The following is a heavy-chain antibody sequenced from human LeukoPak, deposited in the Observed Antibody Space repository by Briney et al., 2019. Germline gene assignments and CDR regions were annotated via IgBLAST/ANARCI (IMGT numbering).Heavy chain of an antibody. CDR3: TRDMWGTFDY. J-gene: IGHJ4*02. D-gene: IGHD7-27*01. CDR1: GFTFSDFW. CDR2: INPDGSTI. Sequence: GGSLRLSCAASGFTFSDFWMHWVRQTPGKGLVWVSRINPDGSTISYADSVKGRFTISRDNAKNSLHLQMNSLRAEDTAVYYCTRDMWGTFDYWGQGTLVTVSS. V-gene: IGHV3-74*01.